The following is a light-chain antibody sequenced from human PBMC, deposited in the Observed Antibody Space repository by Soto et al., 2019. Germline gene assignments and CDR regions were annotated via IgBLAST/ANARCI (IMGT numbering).Light chain of an antibody. J-gene: IGLJ1*01. CDR1: DSGF. Sequence: QSALTQPPSASGSPGQSVTISCTGTDSGFVSWYQQHPGKAPKLMIYEVFKRPSGVPDRFSGSRSGNTASLTVSGLLAEDEADYYCYSKTSSITYVVGTGTKVTVL. V-gene: IGLV2-8*01. CDR3: YSKTSSITYV. CDR2: EVF.